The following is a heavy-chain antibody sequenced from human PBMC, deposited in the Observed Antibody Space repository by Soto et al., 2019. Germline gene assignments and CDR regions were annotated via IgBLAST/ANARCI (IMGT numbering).Heavy chain of an antibody. CDR2: IIPLFRTP. D-gene: IGHD4-4*01. CDR3: ARDNDRLQLGGNHYYILDV. V-gene: IGHV1-69*12. J-gene: IGHJ6*02. CDR1: GGTFSSSA. Sequence: QVQLVQSGAEMKEPGSSVKVSCKTSGGTFSSSAISWLRQAPGQGLEWMGGIIPLFRTPDYAQKFQGRVTIGADESTSTAYMELSSLRSEDTAVYYCARDNDRLQLGGNHYYILDVWGQGTTITVSS.